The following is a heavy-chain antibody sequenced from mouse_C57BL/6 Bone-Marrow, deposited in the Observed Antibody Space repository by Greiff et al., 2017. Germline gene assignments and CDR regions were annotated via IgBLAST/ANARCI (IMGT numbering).Heavy chain of an antibody. CDR2: IDPEDGDT. Sequence: EVQLQQSGAELMRPGASVKLSCTASGFNIKDYYMHWVKQRPEQGLEWIGRIDPEDGDTEYAPKFQGKATMTADTSSNTAYLQLSSLTSEDTAVYYCTTRKFITTVVATEWGQGTTLTVSS. CDR1: GFNIKDYY. V-gene: IGHV14-1*01. J-gene: IGHJ2*01. CDR3: TTRKFITTVVATE. D-gene: IGHD1-1*01.